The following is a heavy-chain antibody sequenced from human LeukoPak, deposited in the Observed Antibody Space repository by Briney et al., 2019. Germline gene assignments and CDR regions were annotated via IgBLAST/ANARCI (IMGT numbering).Heavy chain of an antibody. CDR3: ARHVSGSYCFDY. Sequence: NASETLSLTCAVSGGSISSSNWWSWVRQPPGQGLEWIGEIYHSGSTYYNPSLKSRVTISVDTSKNQFSLKLSSVTAADTAVYYCARHVSGSYCFDYWGQGTLVTVSS. J-gene: IGHJ4*02. D-gene: IGHD1-26*01. V-gene: IGHV4-4*02. CDR2: IYHSGST. CDR1: GGSISSSNW.